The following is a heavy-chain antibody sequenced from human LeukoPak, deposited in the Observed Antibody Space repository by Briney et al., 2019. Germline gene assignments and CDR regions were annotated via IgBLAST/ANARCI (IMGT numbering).Heavy chain of an antibody. CDR3: VRGGSTHFQH. V-gene: IGHV3-74*01. J-gene: IGHJ1*01. Sequence: PGGSLRLSCAASGFTFSSYWMHWVRQAPGKGLVWVSRINSDGRSTSYADSAKGRFTISRDNAENTLYLQMNSLRAEDTAVYYCVRGGSTHFQHWGQGTLVTVSS. CDR1: GFTFSSYW. D-gene: IGHD3-16*01. CDR2: INSDGRST.